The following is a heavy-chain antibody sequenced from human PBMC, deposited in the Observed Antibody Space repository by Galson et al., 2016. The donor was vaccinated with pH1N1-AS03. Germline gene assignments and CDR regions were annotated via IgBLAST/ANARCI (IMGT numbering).Heavy chain of an antibody. D-gene: IGHD6-13*01. CDR3: ARDKGSSASSRYFDH. CDR2: ISFDERHK. J-gene: IGHJ1*01. V-gene: IGHV3-30*04. CDR1: GFPFSTYA. Sequence: SLRLSCAASGFPFSTYAMQWVRQARGKAPEWVAAISFDERHKHYADSVKGRFTISRDNSGSTLFLQMNSLRGDDTAVYYCARDKGSSASSRYFDHWGQGTRSPSP.